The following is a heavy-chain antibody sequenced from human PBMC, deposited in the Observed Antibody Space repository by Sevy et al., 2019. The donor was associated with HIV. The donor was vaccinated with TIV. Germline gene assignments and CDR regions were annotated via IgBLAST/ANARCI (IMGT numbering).Heavy chain of an antibody. D-gene: IGHD2-8*01. CDR2: LSFGCGEI. Sequence: GGSLRLSFAASGFTFSKYSMSWVRQPPGKGLEWVSTLSFGCGEINYADSVKGRFTISRDNSKSSVYLQMNNLRPEDTPVYYCAREGCTKPHDYWGQGTLVTVSS. CDR1: GFTFSKYS. V-gene: IGHV3-23*01. J-gene: IGHJ4*02. CDR3: AREGCTKPHDY.